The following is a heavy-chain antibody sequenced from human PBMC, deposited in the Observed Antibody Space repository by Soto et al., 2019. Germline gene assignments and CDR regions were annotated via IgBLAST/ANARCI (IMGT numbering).Heavy chain of an antibody. D-gene: IGHD3-10*01. CDR2: ISAYNGNT. Sequence: GASVKVSCKASGYTFTSYGISWVRQAPGQGLEWMGWISAYNGNTNYAQKLQGRVTMTTDTSTSTDYMELRSLRSDDTAVYYCARDKDYYGSGSTNWFDPWGQGTLVTVSS. CDR3: ARDKDYYGSGSTNWFDP. CDR1: GYTFTSYG. J-gene: IGHJ5*02. V-gene: IGHV1-18*01.